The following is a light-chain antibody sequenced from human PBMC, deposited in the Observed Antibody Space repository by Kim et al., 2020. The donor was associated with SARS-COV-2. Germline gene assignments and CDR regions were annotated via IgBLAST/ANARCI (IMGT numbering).Light chain of an antibody. CDR1: NIRGKS. V-gene: IGLV3-21*04. Sequence: SYELTQPPSVSVAPGQTARITCGGNNIRGKSVHWYQQRPGQAPVLVISYDSDRPSGIPERFSGSNSGNTATLTISRVEAGDEADYYCQVLDSSSDQGVFG. CDR3: QVLDSSSDQGV. CDR2: YDS. J-gene: IGLJ3*02.